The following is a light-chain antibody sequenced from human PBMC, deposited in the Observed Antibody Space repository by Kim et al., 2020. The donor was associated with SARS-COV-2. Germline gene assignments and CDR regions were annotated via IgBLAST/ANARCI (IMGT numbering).Light chain of an antibody. Sequence: SYELTQPSSVSVSPGQTARITCSGDVLAKKYARWFQQKPGQAPVVVIYKDSERPSGIPERFSGSSSGTTVTLTISGAQVEDEADYYCYSAADNNLGGFGGGTQLTVL. V-gene: IGLV3-27*01. CDR1: VLAKKY. CDR2: KDS. CDR3: YSAADNNLGG. J-gene: IGLJ3*02.